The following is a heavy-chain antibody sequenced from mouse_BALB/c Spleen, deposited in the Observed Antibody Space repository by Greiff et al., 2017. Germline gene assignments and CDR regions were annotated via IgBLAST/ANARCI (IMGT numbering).Heavy chain of an antibody. Sequence: EVQVVESGGGLVKPGGSLKLSCAASGFTFSSYVMSWVRQTPEKRLEWVATISSGGSYTYYPDSVKGLFTSYRDNTKNTLYMQMRSLGSEDTAVCYCARHEEEAYDLDCWGQGTTLTVSA. CDR3: ARHEEEAYDLDC. CDR2: ISSGGSYT. V-gene: IGHV5-9-3*01. CDR1: GFTFSSYV. D-gene: IGHD1-1*01. J-gene: IGHJ2*01.